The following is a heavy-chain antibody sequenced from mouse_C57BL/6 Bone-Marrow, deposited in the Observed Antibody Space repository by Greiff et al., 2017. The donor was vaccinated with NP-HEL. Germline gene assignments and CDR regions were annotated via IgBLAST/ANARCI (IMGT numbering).Heavy chain of an antibody. J-gene: IGHJ1*03. CDR2: ISYDGSN. D-gene: IGHD1-1*01. Sequence: EVKLQESGPGLVKPSQSLSLTCSVTGYSITSGYYWNWIRQFPGNKLEWMGYISYDGSNNYNPSLKNRISITRDTSKNQFFLKLNSVTTEDTATYYCAKEGGIITTGYFDVWGTGTTVTVSS. CDR1: GYSITSGYY. CDR3: AKEGGIITTGYFDV. V-gene: IGHV3-6*01.